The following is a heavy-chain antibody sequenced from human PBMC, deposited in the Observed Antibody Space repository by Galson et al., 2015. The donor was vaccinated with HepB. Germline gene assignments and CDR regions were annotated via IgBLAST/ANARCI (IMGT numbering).Heavy chain of an antibody. V-gene: IGHV3-7*04. J-gene: IGHJ4*02. D-gene: IGHD5/OR15-5a*01. CDR3: ARGRFGTSAFYDLDY. Sequence: SLRLSCAASGFTFSNYWMTWVRQAPGKGLEWVANIKNDGSEKYYGDSVRGRFTISRDDAKKSLYLQMNSLRADDTAVYYCARGRFGTSAFYDLDYWGQGSLVAVSS. CDR2: IKNDGSEK. CDR1: GFTFSNYW.